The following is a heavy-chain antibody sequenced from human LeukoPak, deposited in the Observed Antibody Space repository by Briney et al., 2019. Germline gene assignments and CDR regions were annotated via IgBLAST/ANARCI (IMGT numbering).Heavy chain of an antibody. CDR1: GFTFSTYP. Sequence: GGSLRLSCAASGFTFSTYPMHWVRQAPGKGLEWVALISYGGTNKYYSDSVKGRFTISRDNSKNTLYLQMNSLRAEDTAVYYCAKDETGTIEFDYWGQGTLVTVSS. CDR2: ISYGGTNK. D-gene: IGHD1/OR15-1a*01. V-gene: IGHV3-30-3*01. J-gene: IGHJ4*02. CDR3: AKDETGTIEFDY.